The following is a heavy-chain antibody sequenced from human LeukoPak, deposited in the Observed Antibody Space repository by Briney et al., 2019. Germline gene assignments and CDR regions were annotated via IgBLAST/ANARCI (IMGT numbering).Heavy chain of an antibody. J-gene: IGHJ4*02. Sequence: GGSLRLSCAASGFTFRSHSMNWVRQAPGKGLEWVSSIGSSSSSIYYADSVKGRFTISRDNAKNSLYLQMNSLRAEDTAVYYCARDVGEGFDYWGQGTLVTVSS. CDR3: ARDVGEGFDY. D-gene: IGHD3-3*01. CDR1: GFTFRSHS. V-gene: IGHV3-21*01. CDR2: IGSSSSSI.